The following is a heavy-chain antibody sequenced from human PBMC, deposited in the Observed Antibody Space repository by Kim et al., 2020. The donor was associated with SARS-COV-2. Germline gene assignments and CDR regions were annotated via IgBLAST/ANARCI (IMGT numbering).Heavy chain of an antibody. D-gene: IGHD3-10*01. CDR3: ARLPAYGSGKGGPFDY. V-gene: IGHV4-59*08. Sequence: SETLSLTCTVSGGSLSDYFWSWIRQPPGKGLEWIGYIYYSGTTNYNPSLKSRLTISVDTSKNQLSLKLTSVSAADTAVYYCARLPAYGSGKGGPFDYWGQGTLVTVPS. J-gene: IGHJ4*02. CDR2: IYYSGTT. CDR1: GGSLSDYF.